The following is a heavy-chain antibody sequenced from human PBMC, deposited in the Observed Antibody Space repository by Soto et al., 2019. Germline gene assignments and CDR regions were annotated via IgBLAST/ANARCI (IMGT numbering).Heavy chain of an antibody. J-gene: IGHJ6*03. CDR2: ILFDGSDN. D-gene: IGHD2-15*01. Sequence: QMHLVESGGGVVQQGGSLRLSCAASGFSVNNYGMHWVRQAPGKGLEWVAVILFDGSDNWYADSVKGRFTISRDNSKNTLYLHMNSLTAEDTAVYYCVKDMGYCSGGSCYWGAYFFYYMDVWGKGTTVTVSS. CDR3: VKDMGYCSGGSCYWGAYFFYYMDV. CDR1: GFSVNNYG. V-gene: IGHV3-30*18.